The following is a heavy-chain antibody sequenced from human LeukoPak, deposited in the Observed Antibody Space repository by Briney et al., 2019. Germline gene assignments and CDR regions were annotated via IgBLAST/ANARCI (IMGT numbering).Heavy chain of an antibody. V-gene: IGHV1-2*06. CDR1: GYTFTGYY. J-gene: IGHJ6*02. Sequence: ASVKASCKASGYTFTGYYMHWVRQAPGQGLEWMGRINPNSGGTNYAQKFQGRVTMTRDTSISTAYMELSRLRSDDTAVYYCARDHDYGDLTYYYYGMDVWGQGTTVTVSS. CDR3: ARDHDYGDLTYYYYGMDV. CDR2: INPNSGGT. D-gene: IGHD4-17*01.